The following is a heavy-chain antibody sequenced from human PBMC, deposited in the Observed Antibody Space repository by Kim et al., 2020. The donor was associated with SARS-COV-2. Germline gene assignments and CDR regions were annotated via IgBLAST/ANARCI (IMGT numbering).Heavy chain of an antibody. D-gene: IGHD3-10*01. CDR3: AKDYDPHSYYGSGILPED. Sequence: SVKGRFTISRDNSKNTLFLQMNGLRAEDTALYYCAKDYDPHSYYGSGILPEDWGQGTLVTVSS. J-gene: IGHJ4*02. V-gene: IGHV3-30*02.